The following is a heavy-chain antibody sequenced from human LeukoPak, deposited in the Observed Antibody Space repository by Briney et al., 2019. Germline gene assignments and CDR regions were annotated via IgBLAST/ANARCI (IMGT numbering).Heavy chain of an antibody. J-gene: IGHJ4*02. CDR3: AKGWGGANRNYFDF. Sequence: TGGSLRLSCVASGFTFSNHAMNWVRQAPGKGPEWVSAISGSGASTYYADSVKGRLTISRDNSKDTLYLQMNSLRVEDTAVYYCAKGWGGANRNYFDFWGQGTLVTVSS. CDR1: GFTFSNHA. V-gene: IGHV3-23*01. D-gene: IGHD3-16*01. CDR2: ISGSGAST.